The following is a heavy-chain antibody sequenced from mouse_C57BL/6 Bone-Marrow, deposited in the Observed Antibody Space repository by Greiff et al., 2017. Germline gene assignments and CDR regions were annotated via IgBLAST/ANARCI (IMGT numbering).Heavy chain of an antibody. J-gene: IGHJ1*03. V-gene: IGHV1-72*01. CDR1: GYTFTSYW. D-gene: IGHD2-1*01. CDR3: AHGNCFYLCFAF. CDR2: IDPDRGGT. Sequence: QVQLQQPGAELVKPGASVKLSCKASGYTFTSYWMHWVKQRPGRGLEWIGRIDPDRGGTKYNDKFKSKATLTVDKPSSPAYMQLSSLTSEDSAVYECAHGNCFYLCFAFWGTGTTVTVSS.